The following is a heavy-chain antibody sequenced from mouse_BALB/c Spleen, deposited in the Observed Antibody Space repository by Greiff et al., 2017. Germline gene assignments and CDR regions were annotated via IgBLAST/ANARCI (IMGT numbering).Heavy chain of an antibody. J-gene: IGHJ1*01. Sequence: EVKVEESGGGLVQPGGSMKLSCVASGFTFSNYWMNWVRQSPEKGLEWVAEIRLKSNNYATHYAESVKGRFTISRDDSKSSVYLQMNNLRAEDTGIYYCTALLSWYFDVWGAGTTVTVSS. CDR3: TALLSWYFDV. CDR2: IRLKSNNYAT. D-gene: IGHD2-10*01. CDR1: GFTFSNYW. V-gene: IGHV6-6*02.